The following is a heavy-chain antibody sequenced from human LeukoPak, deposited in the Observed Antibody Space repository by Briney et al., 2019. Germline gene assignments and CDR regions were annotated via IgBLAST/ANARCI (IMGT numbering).Heavy chain of an antibody. CDR1: GFTFISYA. Sequence: GSLRLSCAASGFTFISYAMSWVRQAPGKGQEWVSTINGGGVNTHYADSVGGRFTISRDNSKNTLFLQMNSLRDEDTAVYYCAKDLYSNYGPADYWGQGDLVTVSS. CDR2: INGGGVNT. CDR3: AKDLYSNYGPADY. D-gene: IGHD4-11*01. V-gene: IGHV3-23*01. J-gene: IGHJ4*02.